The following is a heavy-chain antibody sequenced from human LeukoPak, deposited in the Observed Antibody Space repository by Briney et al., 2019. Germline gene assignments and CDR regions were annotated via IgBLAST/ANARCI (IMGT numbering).Heavy chain of an antibody. J-gene: IGHJ5*02. CDR2: ISGYNSKT. Sequence: ASVKVSCKTSGYSFTNYGITWVRQAPGQGLEWMGWISGYNSKTFYAQNFQGRVTMTTDTSTSTVYMELRSLRSDDTAVYYCARVERYNGDYGWFDPWGQGTLVTVSS. V-gene: IGHV1-18*01. D-gene: IGHD4-17*01. CDR1: GYSFTNYG. CDR3: ARVERYNGDYGWFDP.